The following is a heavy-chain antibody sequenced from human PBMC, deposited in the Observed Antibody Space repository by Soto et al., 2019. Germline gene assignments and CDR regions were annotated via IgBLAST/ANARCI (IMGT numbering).Heavy chain of an antibody. CDR1: GCSISSGSYY. V-gene: IGHV4-31*03. CDR2: IYYSGST. D-gene: IGHD3-22*01. Sequence: QVQLQESGPGLVKPSQNLSLTCTVSGCSISSGSYYWSWIRQHPGKGLEWIGYIYYSGSTYYNPSLKRRVTISVDTSKNQFSLNLSSVTAADTAVYYCAIYDSSGSRGFQHWGKGTLVTVSS. CDR3: AIYDSSGSRGFQH. J-gene: IGHJ1*01.